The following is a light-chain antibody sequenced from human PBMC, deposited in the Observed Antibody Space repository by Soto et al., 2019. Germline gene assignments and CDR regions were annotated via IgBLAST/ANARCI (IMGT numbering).Light chain of an antibody. V-gene: IGKV4-1*01. CDR1: QSLLYNSNNENY. CDR2: WAS. Sequence: DIVMTQSPDSLAVSLGERATIHCKSSQSLLYNSNNENYLAWYQQKPGQPPRLLIYWASYRASGVPDRFSGSGSGTDFSRTVSNLQAEDVAPYHCQQYYTSPTTFGHGTRREIK. J-gene: IGKJ2*01. CDR3: QQYYTSPTT.